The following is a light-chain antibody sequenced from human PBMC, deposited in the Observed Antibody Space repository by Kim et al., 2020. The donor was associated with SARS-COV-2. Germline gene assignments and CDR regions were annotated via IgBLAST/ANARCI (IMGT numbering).Light chain of an antibody. CDR2: LNSDGSH. CDR3: QTWGTGVWV. CDR1: IGHSSYA. V-gene: IGLV4-69*01. Sequence: QLVLTQSPSASASLGASVKLTCTLSIGHSSYAIACHQQQPEKGPRYLMKLNSDGSHSKGDGIPDRFSASSSGAERYLTISSLQSEDEADYYCQTWGTGVWVFGGGTQLTVL. J-gene: IGLJ3*02.